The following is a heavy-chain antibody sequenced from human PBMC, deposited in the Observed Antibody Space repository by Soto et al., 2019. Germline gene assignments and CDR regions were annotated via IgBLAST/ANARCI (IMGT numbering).Heavy chain of an antibody. J-gene: IGHJ6*02. CDR3: ARRMFGPRHGLVDV. CDR2: INHDGYS. V-gene: IGHV4-59*08. Sequence: QVQLQESGPGLVKTSETLSLTCTVSGGAITNYYCSWFRQPPGKGLAWIGYINHDGYSAYNLCLKMRDTRSMDASKTQCSLSPASATATNTSVYYCARRMFGPRHGLVDVWGPGTTVIVS. D-gene: IGHD3-10*02. CDR1: GGAITNYY.